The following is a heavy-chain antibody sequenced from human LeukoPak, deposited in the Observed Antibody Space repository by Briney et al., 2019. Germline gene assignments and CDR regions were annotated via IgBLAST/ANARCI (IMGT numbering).Heavy chain of an antibody. CDR3: ARDRGTMVRGSRKEFDP. D-gene: IGHD3-10*01. CDR1: GGSFSGYY. J-gene: IGHJ5*02. Sequence: SETLSLTCAVYGGSFSGYYWSWIRQPPGKGLEWIGVINHSGSTNYNPSLKSRVTISVDTSKNQFSLKLSSVTAADTAVYYCARDRGTMVRGSRKEFDPWGQGTLVTVSS. CDR2: INHSGST. V-gene: IGHV4-34*01.